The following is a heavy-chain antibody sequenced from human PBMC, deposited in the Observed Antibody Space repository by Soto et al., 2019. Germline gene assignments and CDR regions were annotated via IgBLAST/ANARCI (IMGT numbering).Heavy chain of an antibody. Sequence: QVQLVQSGAEVKKPGASVKVSCKASGSAFNSYAISWVRQAPGQGLEWMGWISAYNGNTNYAQKLQGRVTMTTDTATSTAYMALRSLSSDDTGVYYCPLSGYRYYYYYYMDVWGKGTTVSVSS. CDR2: ISAYNGNT. J-gene: IGHJ6*03. CDR3: PLSGYRYYYYYYMDV. D-gene: IGHD3-3*01. V-gene: IGHV1-18*01. CDR1: GSAFNSYA.